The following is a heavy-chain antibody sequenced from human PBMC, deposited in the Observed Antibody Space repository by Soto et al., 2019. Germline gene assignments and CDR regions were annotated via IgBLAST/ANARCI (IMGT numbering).Heavy chain of an antibody. D-gene: IGHD1-7*01. Sequence: QLQLQESGPGLVKPSETLSLTCTVSGGSISSSSYYWGWIRQPPGKGLEWIGSIYYSGSTYYNPSVKSRVTISVDTSKNQFSLKLSSVTAADTAVDYCATGTGTTEWFDPWGQGTLVTVSS. CDR3: ATGTGTTEWFDP. CDR2: IYYSGST. J-gene: IGHJ5*02. V-gene: IGHV4-39*01. CDR1: GGSISSSSYY.